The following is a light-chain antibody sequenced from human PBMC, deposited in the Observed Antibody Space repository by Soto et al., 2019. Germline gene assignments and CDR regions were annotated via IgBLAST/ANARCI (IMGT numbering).Light chain of an antibody. CDR2: GAS. J-gene: IGKJ1*01. CDR3: QHYNTWPWT. CDR1: QSVSSN. Sequence: DIVLTQSPGTLSLSPGERATLSCRASQSVSSNLAWYQQKLGQAPRVLIYGASTRATGIPARFSGSGSETEFILTISSLQSEDSATYYCQHYNTWPWTFGQGTKVDIK. V-gene: IGKV3-15*01.